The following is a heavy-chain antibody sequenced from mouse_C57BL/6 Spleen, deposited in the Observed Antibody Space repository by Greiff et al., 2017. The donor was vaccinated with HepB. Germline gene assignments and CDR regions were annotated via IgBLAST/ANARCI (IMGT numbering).Heavy chain of an antibody. J-gene: IGHJ3*01. Sequence: QVQLQQSGAELARPGASVKLSCKASGYTFTSYGISWVKQRTGQGLEWIGEIYPRSGNTYYNEKFKGKATLTADKSSSTAYMELRSLTSEDSAVYFCARLEDGYYWFAYWGQGTLVTVSA. CDR3: ARLEDGYYWFAY. D-gene: IGHD2-3*01. CDR1: GYTFTSYG. V-gene: IGHV1-81*01. CDR2: IYPRSGNT.